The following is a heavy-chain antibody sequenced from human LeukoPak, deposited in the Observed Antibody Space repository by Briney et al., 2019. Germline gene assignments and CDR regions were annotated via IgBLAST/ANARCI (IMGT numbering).Heavy chain of an antibody. CDR1: GFTFSSYA. CDR2: ISGSGGST. J-gene: IGHJ4*02. CDR3: AKHLGQYYDFWSGYFDY. V-gene: IGHV3-23*01. Sequence: GESLRLSCAASGFTFSSYAMSWVRQAPGKGLEWVSAISGSGGSTYYADSVKGRFTISRDNSKNTLYLQMNSLRAEDTAVYYCAKHLGQYYDFWSGYFDYWGQGTLVTVSS. D-gene: IGHD3-3*01.